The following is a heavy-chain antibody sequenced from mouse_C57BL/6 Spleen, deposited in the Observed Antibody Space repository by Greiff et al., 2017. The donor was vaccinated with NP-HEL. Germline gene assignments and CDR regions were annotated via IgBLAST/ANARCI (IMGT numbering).Heavy chain of an antibody. J-gene: IGHJ4*01. CDR1: GYAFSSYW. CDR3: ARGATVVNAMDY. Sequence: VQLQQSGAELVKPGASVKISCKASGYAFSSYWMNWVKQRPGKGLEWIGQIYPGDGDTNYNGKFKGKATLTADKSSSTAYMQLSSLTSEDSAVYFCARGATVVNAMDYWGQGTSVTVSS. CDR2: IYPGDGDT. V-gene: IGHV1-80*01. D-gene: IGHD1-1*01.